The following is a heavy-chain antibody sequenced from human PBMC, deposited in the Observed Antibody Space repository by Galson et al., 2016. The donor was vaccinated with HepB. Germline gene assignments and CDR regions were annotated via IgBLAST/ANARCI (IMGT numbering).Heavy chain of an antibody. V-gene: IGHV3-23*01. CDR1: GFTFATYP. D-gene: IGHD2-15*01. Sequence: SLRLSCAGSGFTFATYPMSWVRQAPGKGLEWVSSITSSGGNTYYTDSVKGRFTISRDNSQNTLLLQMNSLRAEDTAVYYCAKDGIMVAANPYHFHYWGQGTPVTVSS. CDR3: AKDGIMVAANPYHFHY. J-gene: IGHJ4*02. CDR2: ITSSGGNT.